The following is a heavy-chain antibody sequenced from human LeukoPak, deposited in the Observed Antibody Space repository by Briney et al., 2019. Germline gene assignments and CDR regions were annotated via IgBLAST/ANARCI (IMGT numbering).Heavy chain of an antibody. J-gene: IGHJ3*02. CDR1: GFTFSDYY. CDR3: ARDRGGRALDI. CDR2: ITSSGSSI. D-gene: IGHD3-16*01. Sequence: GGSLRLSCAASGFTFSDYYMTWNRQAPGKGLEWVSYITSSGSSIYYADSVKGRFTISRDNAKNSLYLQMNSLRAEDTAVYYCARDRGGRALDIWGQGTMVTVSS. V-gene: IGHV3-11*01.